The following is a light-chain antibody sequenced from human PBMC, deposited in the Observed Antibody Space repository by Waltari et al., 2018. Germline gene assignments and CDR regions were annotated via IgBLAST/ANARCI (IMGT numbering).Light chain of an antibody. V-gene: IGKV3-20*01. CDR2: GAS. CDR1: QSVGSSY. CDR3: QQYGRSWNT. Sequence: EIVLTQSPGTLSLSPGERSTLPCRASQSVGSSYLAWYQQKPGQAPRLLIHGASSRATGIPDRFSGSGSGTDFTLTISRLGPEDFAVYYCQQYGRSWNTFGQGTKLEIK. J-gene: IGKJ2*01.